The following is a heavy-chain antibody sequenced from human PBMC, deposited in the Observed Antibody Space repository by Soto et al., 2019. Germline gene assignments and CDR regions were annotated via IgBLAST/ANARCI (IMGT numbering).Heavy chain of an antibody. CDR1: GFTISSYA. CDR2: ISYDGSNK. CDR3: ARVHYCSSSGCYSWFDP. V-gene: IGHV3-30-3*01. J-gene: IGHJ5*02. D-gene: IGHD2-2*01. Sequence: GGSLRLSCAASGFTISSYAMHWVRQAPDKGLEWVAVISYDGSNKYYADSAKCRFTISRDNSKNTLYLQMNSLRAEDTAVYYCARVHYCSSSGCYSWFDPWGQGTLVTVSS.